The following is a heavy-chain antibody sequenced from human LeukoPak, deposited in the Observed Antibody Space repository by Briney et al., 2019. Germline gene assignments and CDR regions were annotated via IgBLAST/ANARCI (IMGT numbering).Heavy chain of an antibody. Sequence: SETLSPTCTVSGGSISSYYWSWIRQPPGKGLEWIGYIYYSGSTNYNPSLKSRVTISVDTSKNQFSLKLSSVTAADTAVYYCARLRQGYFDYWGQGTLVTVSS. J-gene: IGHJ4*02. D-gene: IGHD3-10*01. CDR1: GGSISSYY. CDR2: IYYSGST. V-gene: IGHV4-59*08. CDR3: ARLRQGYFDY.